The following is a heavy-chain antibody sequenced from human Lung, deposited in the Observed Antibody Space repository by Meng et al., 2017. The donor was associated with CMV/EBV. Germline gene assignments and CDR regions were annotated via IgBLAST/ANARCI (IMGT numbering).Heavy chain of an antibody. J-gene: IGHJ4*02. CDR1: EFTFFYYS. V-gene: IGHV3-49*02. CDR2: IRSKAYGGTT. D-gene: IGHD3-3*01. Sequence: LXXKEKEFTFFYYSMSWVRQAPGKGLEWVGFIRSKAYGGTTEYAASVKGRFTISRDDSKSIAYLQMNSLKTEDTAVYYCTRLRYYDFWSGYRAPSYVAYLGKGTL. CDR3: TRLRYYDFWSGYRAPSYVAY.